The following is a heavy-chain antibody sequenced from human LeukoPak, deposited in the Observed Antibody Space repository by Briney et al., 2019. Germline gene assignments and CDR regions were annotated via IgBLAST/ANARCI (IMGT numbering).Heavy chain of an antibody. CDR3: ARVRGGYDYRAYFDY. D-gene: IGHD5-12*01. CDR1: GGSISNYY. J-gene: IGHJ4*02. Sequence: TLSLTCTVSGGSISNYYWSWIRQPPGKGLECIGYIYHTGSTSYNPSLKSRVTISVDTSKKQFSLKRRSVTGGDTAVYYCARVRGGYDYRAYFDYWGQGTLVTVSS. V-gene: IGHV4-59*01. CDR2: IYHTGST.